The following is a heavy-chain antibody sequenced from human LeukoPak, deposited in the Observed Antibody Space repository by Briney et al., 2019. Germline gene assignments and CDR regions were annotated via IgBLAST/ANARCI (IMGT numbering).Heavy chain of an antibody. J-gene: IGHJ3*02. CDR2: ISYDGSNK. Sequence: GGSLRLSCAASGFTFSCYGMHWVRQAPGKGLEWVAVISYDGSNKYYADSVKGRFTISRDNSKNTLYLQMNSLRAEDTAVYYCAILDTAMGDHDAFDIWGQGTMVTVSS. V-gene: IGHV3-30*03. D-gene: IGHD5-18*01. CDR1: GFTFSCYG. CDR3: AILDTAMGDHDAFDI.